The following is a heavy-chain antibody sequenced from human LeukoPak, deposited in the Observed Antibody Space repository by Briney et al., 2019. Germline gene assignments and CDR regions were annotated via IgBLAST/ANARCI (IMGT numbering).Heavy chain of an antibody. CDR3: AKLMVRGVMDTYYFDY. D-gene: IGHD3-10*01. J-gene: IGHJ4*02. V-gene: IGHV3-23*01. Sequence: PGGSLRLSCAAPGVTFRSYAMSWVRQAPGEGLELVSAISGSGGSTNYADSVKGRFTISRDNSKNTLYLQMNSLRAGDTAVYYCAKLMVRGVMDTYYFDYWGQGTLVTVSS. CDR2: ISGSGGST. CDR1: GVTFRSYA.